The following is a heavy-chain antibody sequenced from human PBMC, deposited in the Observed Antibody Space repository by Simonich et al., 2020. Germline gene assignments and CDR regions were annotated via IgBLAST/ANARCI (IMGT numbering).Heavy chain of an antibody. V-gene: IGHV4-34*01. CDR1: GGSFRGYH. CDR2: SNHSGST. CDR3: ARGKGWKNAFDI. Sequence: QVQLQQGGAGLLKPSETLSLTCAVYGGSFRGYHWIGIRQPPGKGLEWMGESNHSGSTNYHPSLKSRLTISVDTSKNQFSLKLSSVTAADTAVYYCARGKGWKNAFDIWGQGTMVTVSS. D-gene: IGHD1-1*01. J-gene: IGHJ3*02.